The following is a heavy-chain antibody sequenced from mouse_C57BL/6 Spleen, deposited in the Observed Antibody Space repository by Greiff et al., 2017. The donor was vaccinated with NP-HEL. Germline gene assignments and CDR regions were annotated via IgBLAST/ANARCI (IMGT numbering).Heavy chain of an antibody. D-gene: IGHD1-3*01. Sequence: EVMLVESGGGLVQPGGSMKLSCVASGFTFSNYWMNWVRQSPEKGLEWVAQIRLKSDNYATHYAESVKGRFTISRDDSKSSVYLQMNNLRAEDTGIYYCTVGVGPLDYWGQGTTLTVSS. J-gene: IGHJ2*01. CDR1: GFTFSNYW. CDR3: TVGVGPLDY. CDR2: IRLKSDNYAT. V-gene: IGHV6-3*01.